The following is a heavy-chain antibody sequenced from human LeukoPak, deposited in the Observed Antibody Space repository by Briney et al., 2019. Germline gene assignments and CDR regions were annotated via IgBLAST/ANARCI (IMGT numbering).Heavy chain of an antibody. D-gene: IGHD3/OR15-3a*01. CDR1: GFTFGDYA. CDR2: ISSSGGST. J-gene: IGHJ4*02. Sequence: GGSLRLSCTASGFTFGDYAMSWVRQAPGKGLEWVSSISSSGGSTYYADSVKGRFTISRDDSKNTLYVQMNSLRTEDTAVYYCAKVRTGHYFDYWGQGTLVTVSP. V-gene: IGHV3-23*01. CDR3: AKVRTGHYFDY.